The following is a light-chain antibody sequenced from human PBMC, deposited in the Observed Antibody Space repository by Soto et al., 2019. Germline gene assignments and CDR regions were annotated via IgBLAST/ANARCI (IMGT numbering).Light chain of an antibody. CDR3: ASWDDSLSGGV. CDR2: TDY. J-gene: IGLJ3*02. Sequence: QSVLTQPPSASGTPGQRVIISCSGSNSNIGTYTVNWYHQLPGTAPKLLIYTDYQRPSGVPDRFSGSRSGTSASLAISGLQSEDEADYYCASWDDSLSGGVFGGGTQLTVL. CDR1: NSNIGTYT. V-gene: IGLV1-44*01.